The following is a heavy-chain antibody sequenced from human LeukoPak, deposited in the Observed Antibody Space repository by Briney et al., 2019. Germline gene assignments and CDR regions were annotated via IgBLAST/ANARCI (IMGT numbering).Heavy chain of an antibody. D-gene: IGHD3-22*01. CDR1: GGTFSSYA. V-gene: IGHV1-69*04. CDR3: ARVGVYHDSSGYQRWFDP. Sequence: GSSVKVSCKASGGTFSSYAISWVRQAPEQGLEWMGRIIPIFGIANYAQKFQGRVTITADKSTSTAYMELSSLRSEDTAVYYCARVGVYHDSSGYQRWFDPWGQGTLVTVSS. J-gene: IGHJ5*02. CDR2: IIPIFGIA.